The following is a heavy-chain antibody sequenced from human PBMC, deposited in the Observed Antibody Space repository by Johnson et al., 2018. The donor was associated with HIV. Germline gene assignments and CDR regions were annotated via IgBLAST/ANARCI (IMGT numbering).Heavy chain of an antibody. CDR1: GFTFSSSG. Sequence: QVQLVESGGGVVQPGGSLRLSCAASGFTFSSSGMHWVRQAPGKGLEWVAVISYDGSNKYYADSVKGRFTISRDNAKNSLYLQMNSLRAEDTALYYCAKDIDSADYDFWSGQGDAFDIWGQGTMVTVSS. CDR2: ISYDGSNK. D-gene: IGHD3-3*01. CDR3: AKDIDSADYDFWSGQGDAFDI. J-gene: IGHJ3*02. V-gene: IGHV3-30*19.